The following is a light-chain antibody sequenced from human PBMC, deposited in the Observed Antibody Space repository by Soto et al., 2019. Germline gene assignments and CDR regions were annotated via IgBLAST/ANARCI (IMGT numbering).Light chain of an antibody. V-gene: IGLV4-69*02. J-gene: IGLJ3*02. CDR1: TGHSSYV. CDR2: INSDGSH. CDR3: QTWAASGIRM. Sequence: QLVLTQSPSASASLGASVKLTCTLTTGHSSYVIAWHQQQPEKGPRYLMKINSDGSHIKGDGIPDRVSGSSSGAERYLTISSLQSEDEADYYCQTWAASGIRMFGGGTKLTVL.